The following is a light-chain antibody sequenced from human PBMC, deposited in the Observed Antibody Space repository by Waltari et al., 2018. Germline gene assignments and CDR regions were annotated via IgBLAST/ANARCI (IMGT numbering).Light chain of an antibody. Sequence: QSVLTQPPSVSGAPGQRVTISCTGSSTNIGAGHDVHWYQDFPGAAPTLPIYGNNHRPSGVPDRFSGSKSGTSASLAITGLQAEDEAHYYCQSFDTSLSGGVVFGGGTKVTVL. CDR3: QSFDTSLSGGVV. CDR2: GNN. CDR1: STNIGAGHD. J-gene: IGLJ2*01. V-gene: IGLV1-40*01.